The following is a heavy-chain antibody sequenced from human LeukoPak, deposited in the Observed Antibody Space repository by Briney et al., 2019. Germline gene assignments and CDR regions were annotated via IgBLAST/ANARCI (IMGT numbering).Heavy chain of an antibody. Sequence: GGSLRLSCAASGFTFSSSGMHWVRQAPGKGPEWVALISSHGRNKLYADSVKGRFTISRDNSKKKLYLQMDSLRPEDTAVYSCARYRGSYLNWFDPWGQGTLVTVSS. V-gene: IGHV3-30*03. CDR3: ARYRGSYLNWFDP. J-gene: IGHJ5*02. CDR2: ISSHGRNK. CDR1: GFTFSSSG. D-gene: IGHD1-26*01.